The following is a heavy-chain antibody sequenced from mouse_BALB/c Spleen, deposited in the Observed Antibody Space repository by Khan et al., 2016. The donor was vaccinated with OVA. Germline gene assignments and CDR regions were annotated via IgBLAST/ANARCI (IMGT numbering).Heavy chain of an antibody. CDR1: GYSITSNYA. CDR2: ISYSGST. CDR3: ARGNYYGYAMDY. V-gene: IGHV3-2*02. Sequence: EVELVESGPGLVKPSQSLSLTCTVTGYSITSNYAWNWIRQFPGNKLEWMGYISYSGSTSSNPSLKSRISITRDTSKNQFFLQLSSVTTEDTATYYCARGNYYGYAMDYWGQGTSVTVSS. D-gene: IGHD1-1*01. J-gene: IGHJ4*01.